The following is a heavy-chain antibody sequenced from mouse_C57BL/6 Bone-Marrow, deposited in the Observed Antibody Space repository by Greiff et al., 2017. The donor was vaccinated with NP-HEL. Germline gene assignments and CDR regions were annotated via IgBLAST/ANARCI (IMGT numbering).Heavy chain of an antibody. V-gene: IGHV3-5*01. Sequence: EVQRVESGPGLVKPSQTVFLTCTVTGISITTGNYRWSWIRQFPGNKLEWIGYIYYSGTITYNPSLTSRTPITRATPKNQFFLEMNSLTAEDTATYYCARIFYDYDEGYYGYWGPGPTLTVSS. J-gene: IGHJ2*01. CDR3: ARIFYDYDEGYYGY. CDR2: IYYSGTI. CDR1: GISITTGNYR. D-gene: IGHD2-4*01.